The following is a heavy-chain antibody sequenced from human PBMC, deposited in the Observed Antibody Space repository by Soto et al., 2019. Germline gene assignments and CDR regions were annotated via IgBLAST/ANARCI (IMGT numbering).Heavy chain of an antibody. CDR1: GFTFSNAW. D-gene: IGHD3-22*01. V-gene: IGHV3-15*01. J-gene: IGHJ4*02. CDR3: ARGHRSSGKIFDS. CDR2: IKSKTAGGTT. Sequence: EVQLVESGGGLVKPGGSVRLSCAASGFTFSNAWMSWVRQAPGKGLEWVGRIKSKTAGGTTEYDAPVKDRFTISRDDSNNTLYLQMNSLKTEDTAVYYCARGHRSSGKIFDSWGQGTLVTVSS.